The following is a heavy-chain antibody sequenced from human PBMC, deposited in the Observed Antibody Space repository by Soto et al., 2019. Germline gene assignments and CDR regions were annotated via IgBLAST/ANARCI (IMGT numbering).Heavy chain of an antibody. Sequence: QVQLVQSGAEVKRPGSSVWVACKASGDIFSRYTISWVRQAPGQGLEWMGRIIPMIGIPNYAQKFRGRVTITADKSTTSVYMELSSLRSEDTAVYYCARAEGGGGSWYASWGQGTLVTVSS. D-gene: IGHD2-21*01. CDR1: GDIFSRYT. CDR3: ARAEGGGGSWYAS. J-gene: IGHJ5*02. V-gene: IGHV1-69*02. CDR2: IIPMIGIP.